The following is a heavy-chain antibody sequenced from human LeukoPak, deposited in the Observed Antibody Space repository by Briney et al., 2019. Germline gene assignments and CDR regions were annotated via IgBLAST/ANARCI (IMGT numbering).Heavy chain of an antibody. CDR1: GGTFSSYA. CDR3: ARDPQYSSSWYVG. Sequence: ASVKVSCKASGGTFSSYAISWVRQAPGQGLEWMGRIIPILGIANYAQKFQGRVTITADKSTSTAYMELSNLRSEDTAVYYCARDPQYSSSWYVGWGQGTLVTVSS. D-gene: IGHD6-13*01. J-gene: IGHJ4*02. V-gene: IGHV1-69*04. CDR2: IIPILGIA.